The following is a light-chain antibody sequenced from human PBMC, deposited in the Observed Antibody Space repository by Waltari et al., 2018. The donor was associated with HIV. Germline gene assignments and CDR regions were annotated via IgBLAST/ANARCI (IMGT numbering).Light chain of an antibody. CDR3: LQSYSAPLT. V-gene: IGKV1-39*01. J-gene: IGKJ3*01. Sequence: DIQMTQSPSSLSASVGDRVTITCRASQNILAFLNWYQQKPGKAPKLLIYSASNLQSGVPPRFSGSGSGTDFTLTISSLQPEDFATYYCLQSYSAPLTFGPGTTMDLK. CDR2: SAS. CDR1: QNILAF.